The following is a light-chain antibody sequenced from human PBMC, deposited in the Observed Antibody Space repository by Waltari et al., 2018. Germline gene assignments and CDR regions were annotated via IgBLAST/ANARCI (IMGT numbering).Light chain of an antibody. J-gene: IGLJ3*02. CDR2: GNS. V-gene: IGLV1-40*01. Sequence: QSVLTQPPSVSGAPGQRVTISCTGRSSNLGAGYDVTWYQQLPGTAPKLLIYGNSNLPSGVPDRFSGSKSGTSASLAITGLQAEDEADYYCQSYDSSLSGWGVFGGGTKLTVL. CDR1: SSNLGAGYD. CDR3: QSYDSSLSGWGV.